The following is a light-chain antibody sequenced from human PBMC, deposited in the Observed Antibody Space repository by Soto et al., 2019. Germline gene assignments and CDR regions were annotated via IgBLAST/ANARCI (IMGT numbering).Light chain of an antibody. Sequence: EVVVTLSPATLSLSPGERATLSCRASQSVSSYLAWYQQKPGQAPRLLIYDASNRATGIPARFSGSGSGTDFPLTISSLEHEDFAVYYCQQRRNWPPITFGEGTRLEIK. CDR3: QQRRNWPPIT. CDR2: DAS. V-gene: IGKV3-11*01. CDR1: QSVSSY. J-gene: IGKJ5*01.